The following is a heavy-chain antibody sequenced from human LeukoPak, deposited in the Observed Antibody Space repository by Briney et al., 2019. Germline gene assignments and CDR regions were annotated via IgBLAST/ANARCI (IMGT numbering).Heavy chain of an antibody. D-gene: IGHD4-17*01. CDR3: ARWDDYGFDY. V-gene: IGHV4-39*07. CDR1: GGSISSSDYY. J-gene: IGHJ4*02. Sequence: SETLSLTCTVSGGSISSSDYYWGWIRQPPGKGLEWIGSIYYSGSTHYNPSLKSRVTISVDMSKNQFSLRLNSVTAADTAVYYCARWDDYGFDYWGQGTLVTVSS. CDR2: IYYSGST.